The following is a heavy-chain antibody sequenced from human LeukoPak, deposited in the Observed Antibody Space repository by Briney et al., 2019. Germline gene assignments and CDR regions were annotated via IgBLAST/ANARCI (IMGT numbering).Heavy chain of an antibody. CDR3: ARGVTMDAWDDY. J-gene: IGHJ4*02. D-gene: IGHD3-10*01. CDR2: IIPIFGTA. V-gene: IGHV1-69*06. Sequence: ASVKVSCKASGGTFSSYAISWVRQAPGQGLEWMGGIIPIFGTANYAQKFQGRVTITADKSTSTAYMELSSLRSEDTAVYYCARGVTMDAWDDYWGQGTLVTVSS. CDR1: GGTFSSYA.